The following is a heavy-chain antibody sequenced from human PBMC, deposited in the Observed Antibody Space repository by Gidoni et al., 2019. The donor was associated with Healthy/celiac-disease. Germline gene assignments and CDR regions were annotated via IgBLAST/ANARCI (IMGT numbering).Heavy chain of an antibody. V-gene: IGHV3-7*01. CDR3: ARESITIFGVVTSIFDY. CDR2: IKQDGSEK. CDR1: GFTFSSYW. Sequence: EVQLVESGGGLVQPGGSLRLSCAASGFTFSSYWMSWVRQAPGKGLGWVANIKQDGSEKYYVDSVKGRFTISRDNAKNSLYLQMNSLRAEDTAVYYCARESITIFGVVTSIFDYWGQGTLVTVSS. D-gene: IGHD3-3*01. J-gene: IGHJ4*02.